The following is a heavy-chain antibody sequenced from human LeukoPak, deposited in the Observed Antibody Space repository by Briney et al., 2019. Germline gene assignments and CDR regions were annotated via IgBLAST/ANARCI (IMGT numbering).Heavy chain of an antibody. D-gene: IGHD2-21*02. Sequence: PSETLSLTCTVSGGSISSSSYYWGWIRQPPGKGLEWIGSIDYSGTTFYNPSLKSRLTISVDTSKNQFSLKLSSVTAADTAVYYCARRRYCGGDCYFRGNWFDPWGQGTPVTVSS. V-gene: IGHV4-39*07. CDR1: GGSISSSSYY. J-gene: IGHJ5*02. CDR3: ARRRYCGGDCYFRGNWFDP. CDR2: IDYSGTT.